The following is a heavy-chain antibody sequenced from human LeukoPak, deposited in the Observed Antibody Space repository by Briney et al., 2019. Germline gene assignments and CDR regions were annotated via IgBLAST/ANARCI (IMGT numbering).Heavy chain of an antibody. V-gene: IGHV1-18*04. CDR2: ISAYNGNT. CDR3: ARADIVVVPAAMAYYYGMDV. D-gene: IGHD2-2*01. Sequence: ASVKVSCKASGYTFTSYYMHWVRQAPGQGLEWMGWISAYNGNTNYAQKLQGRVTMTTDTSTSTAYMELRSLRSDDTAVYYCARADIVVVPAAMAYYYGMDVWGQGTTVTVSS. CDR1: GYTFTSYY. J-gene: IGHJ6*02.